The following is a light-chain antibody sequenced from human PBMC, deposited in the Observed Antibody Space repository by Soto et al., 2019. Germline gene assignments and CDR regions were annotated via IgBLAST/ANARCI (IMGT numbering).Light chain of an antibody. J-gene: IGKJ4*02. CDR1: QSVSSSY. V-gene: IGKV3-20*01. CDR2: GAS. CDR3: QQYGSSPLT. Sequence: EIVLTQSPGTLSLSPGERATLSCRASQSVSSSYFSWYQQKPGQAPSLLIYGASSRATGIPARFSGSGSGTDFTLTISRLESEDFAVYYCQQYGSSPLTFGGGTKVEIK.